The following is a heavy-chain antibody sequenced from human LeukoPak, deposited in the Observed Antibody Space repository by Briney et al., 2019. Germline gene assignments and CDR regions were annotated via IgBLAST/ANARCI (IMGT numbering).Heavy chain of an antibody. CDR3: ARYIYGYLHY. CDR1: GCTFTNYN. J-gene: IGHJ4*02. CDR2: INPSGGST. Sequence: ASVKVSCKASGCTFTNYNIHWVRQAPGQGLEWMGIINPSGGSTSYAQKFQGRVTMTRDTSTSTVYMELSSLRSEDTAVYYCARYIYGYLHYWGQGTLVTVSS. V-gene: IGHV1-46*01. D-gene: IGHD5-18*01.